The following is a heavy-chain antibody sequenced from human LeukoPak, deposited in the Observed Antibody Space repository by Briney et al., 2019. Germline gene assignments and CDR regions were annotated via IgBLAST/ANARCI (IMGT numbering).Heavy chain of an antibody. Sequence: PSETLSLTCTVSGGPIFSSPFYWGWIRQPPGKGLEWITSVYYNAITHYNPSIKSLVTISVDTSKNQFALKVTYVTAADTAIYYCARLMTTVDTWGQGTLVTVSS. D-gene: IGHD4-11*01. CDR3: ARLMTTVDT. CDR2: VYYNAIT. J-gene: IGHJ4*02. CDR1: GGPIFSSPFY. V-gene: IGHV4-39*01.